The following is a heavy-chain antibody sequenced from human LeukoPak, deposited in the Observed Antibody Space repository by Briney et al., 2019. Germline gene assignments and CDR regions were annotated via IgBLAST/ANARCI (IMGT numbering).Heavy chain of an antibody. J-gene: IGHJ3*02. Sequence: SVKVSCKASGGTFSTYAFNWVRQAPGQGLEWMGRIIPIFGTPNYAQKFQGRVTITADESTSTAYMELSSLRSEDTAVYYCARDQKTYYDFWSGYSSAFDIWGQGTMVTVSS. V-gene: IGHV1-69*13. CDR2: IIPIFGTP. CDR3: ARDQKTYYDFWSGYSSAFDI. D-gene: IGHD3-3*01. CDR1: GGTFSTYA.